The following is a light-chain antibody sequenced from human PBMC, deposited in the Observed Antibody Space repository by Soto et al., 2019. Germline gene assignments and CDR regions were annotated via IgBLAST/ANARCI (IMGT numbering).Light chain of an antibody. CDR2: KAS. CDR3: QQYERYPMT. J-gene: IGKJ4*01. CDR1: QSISSW. V-gene: IGKV1-5*03. Sequence: DSQMTQYPSTLSASVGDRVTITCRASQSISSWLAWYQQKPGKAPKLPISKASTLQSGVPPRFSGSGYGTEFTLTISSLQPDDFATYYCQQYERYPMTFGGGTKVEIK.